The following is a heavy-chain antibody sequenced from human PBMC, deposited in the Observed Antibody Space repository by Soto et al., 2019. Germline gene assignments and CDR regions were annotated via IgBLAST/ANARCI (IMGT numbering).Heavy chain of an antibody. CDR1: VFNLGSYW. CDR3: ARGGLEPFDY. D-gene: IGHD1-1*01. Sequence: PWGSLRLSCSASVFNLGSYWMHWFRQAPGKGLVWVSRINDYGTTINYAESVEGRFTISRDDAKSEVYLQMNNLRAEDTAVYYCARGGLEPFDYWGQGALVTVSS. CDR2: INDYGTTI. V-gene: IGHV3-74*01. J-gene: IGHJ4*02.